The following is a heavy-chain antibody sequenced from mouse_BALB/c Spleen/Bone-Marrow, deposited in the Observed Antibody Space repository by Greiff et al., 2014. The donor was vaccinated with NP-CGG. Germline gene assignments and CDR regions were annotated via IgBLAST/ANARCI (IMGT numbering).Heavy chain of an antibody. V-gene: IGHV1S81*02. CDR3: ARGGNYYGSSPRAMDY. D-gene: IGHD1-1*01. Sequence: VRLQQSGAELVKPGASVKLSCKASGYTFTSYWMHWVKQRPEQGLEWIGEINPSNGRTNYNEKFRSKATLTVDKSSSTAYMQLSSLTSEDSAVYYCARGGNYYGSSPRAMDYWGQGTSVTVSS. CDR2: INPSNGRT. CDR1: GYTFTSYW. J-gene: IGHJ4*01.